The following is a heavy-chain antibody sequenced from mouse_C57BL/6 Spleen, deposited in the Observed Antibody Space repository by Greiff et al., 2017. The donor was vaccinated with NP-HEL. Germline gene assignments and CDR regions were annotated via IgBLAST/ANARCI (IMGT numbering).Heavy chain of an antibody. D-gene: IGHD1-1*01. V-gene: IGHV1-52*01. Sequence: QVQLQQPGAELVRPGSSVKLSCKASGYTFTSYWMHWVKQRPIQGLEWIGNIDPSDSETHYNQKFKDKATLTVDKSSSTAYMQLSSLTSEDSAVYYCARQLYYYGSSYSAMDYWGQGTSVTVSS. CDR2: IDPSDSET. J-gene: IGHJ4*01. CDR1: GYTFTSYW. CDR3: ARQLYYYGSSYSAMDY.